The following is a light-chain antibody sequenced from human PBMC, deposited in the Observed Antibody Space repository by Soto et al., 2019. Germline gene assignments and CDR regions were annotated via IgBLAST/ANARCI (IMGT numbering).Light chain of an antibody. CDR1: QRISSW. Sequence: DIQMTQSPSTLSASVGDIVTITCRASQRISSWLAWYQQKPGKAPKLLIYKASSLESGVPSRFSCSGSGTEFTLTISSLQPDDFATYYCQQYDNYPFTFGPGTKVHI. V-gene: IGKV1-5*03. CDR2: KAS. J-gene: IGKJ3*01. CDR3: QQYDNYPFT.